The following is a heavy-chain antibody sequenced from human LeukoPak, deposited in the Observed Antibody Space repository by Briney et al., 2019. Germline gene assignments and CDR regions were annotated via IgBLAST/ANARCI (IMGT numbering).Heavy chain of an antibody. V-gene: IGHV1-69*05. D-gene: IGHD3-3*01. Sequence: SVKVSCKASGGTFSSYAIRWVRQAPGQGLEWMGRIIPIFGTANYAQKFQGRVTITTDESTSTAYMELSSLRSEDTAVYYCATGYDFWSGLVGSDNWFDPWGQGTLVTVSS. CDR1: GGTFSSYA. CDR3: ATGYDFWSGLVGSDNWFDP. CDR2: IIPIFGTA. J-gene: IGHJ5*02.